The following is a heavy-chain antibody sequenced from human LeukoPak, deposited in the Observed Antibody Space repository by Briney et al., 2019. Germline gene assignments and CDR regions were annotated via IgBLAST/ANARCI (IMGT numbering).Heavy chain of an antibody. CDR1: GYTFSSYA. D-gene: IGHD3/OR15-3a*01. CDR3: ARGSSVDPVPFDY. V-gene: IGHV3-30-3*01. CDR2: ISYDGSNK. Sequence: GGSLRLSCAASGYTFSSYAMHLVRQAPGKGLEWVAVISYDGSNKYYADSVKGRFTISRDNSKNTLYLQMNSLRAEDTAVYYCARGSSVDPVPFDYWGQGTLVTVSS. J-gene: IGHJ4*02.